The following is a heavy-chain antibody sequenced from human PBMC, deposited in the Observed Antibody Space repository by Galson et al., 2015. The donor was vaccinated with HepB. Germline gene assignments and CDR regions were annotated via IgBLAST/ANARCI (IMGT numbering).Heavy chain of an antibody. CDR1: GYNFTNYW. Sequence: QSGAEVKKPGESLKISFKGSGYNFTNYWIGWVRQMPGKGLEWMGIIYPDDSDTRYSPSFQGQVTISADKSINTAYLQLSRLKASDTAIYYCVRNIRFLGWFAFDFWGQGTLVTVSS. D-gene: IGHD3-3*01. V-gene: IGHV5-51*01. CDR2: IYPDDSDT. CDR3: VRNIRFLGWFAFDF. J-gene: IGHJ4*02.